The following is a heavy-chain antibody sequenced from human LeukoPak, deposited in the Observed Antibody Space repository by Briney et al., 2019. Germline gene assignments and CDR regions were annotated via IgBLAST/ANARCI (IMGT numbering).Heavy chain of an antibody. D-gene: IGHD3-22*01. Sequence: GGSLRLSCVASGFTFSDYYMDWVRQAPGKGLEWVGRARNKANSHTTEYAASVKGRFIISRDDSKSSLYLQMNSLKTEDTAVYFCARRGFSDSRGYYPDFDYWGRGTLVTVSS. CDR2: ARNKANSHTT. CDR1: GFTFSDYY. CDR3: ARRGFSDSRGYYPDFDY. V-gene: IGHV3-72*01. J-gene: IGHJ4*02.